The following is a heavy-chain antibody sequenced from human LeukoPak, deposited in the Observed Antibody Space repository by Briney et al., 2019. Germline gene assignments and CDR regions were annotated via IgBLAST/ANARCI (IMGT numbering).Heavy chain of an antibody. CDR2: INPSGGST. J-gene: IGHJ6*03. CDR1: GYTFTSYY. D-gene: IGHD3-9*01. CDR3: ARAGRYFDWLLSDYYYYYYMDV. Sequence: ASVKVSCKASGYTFTSYYMHWVRQAPGQGLEWMGIINPSGGSTSYAQKFQGRVTMTRDMSTSTVYMELSSLRSEDTAVYYCARAGRYFDWLLSDYYYYYYMDVWGKGTTVTISS. V-gene: IGHV1-46*01.